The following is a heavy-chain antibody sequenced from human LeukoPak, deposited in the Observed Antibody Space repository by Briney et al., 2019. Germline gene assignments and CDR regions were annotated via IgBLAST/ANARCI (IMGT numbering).Heavy chain of an antibody. Sequence: SETLSLTCTVSGGSISSYYWNWIRQPAGKGLEWIGRIYTSGSTNYNPSLKSRVTMSVDTSKNQFSLKLSSLTAADTAVYYCARSGSNYVSGNYYSYWGQGTLVTVSS. V-gene: IGHV4-4*07. CDR3: ARSGSNYVSGNYYSY. CDR1: GGSISSYY. J-gene: IGHJ4*02. CDR2: IYTSGST. D-gene: IGHD3-10*01.